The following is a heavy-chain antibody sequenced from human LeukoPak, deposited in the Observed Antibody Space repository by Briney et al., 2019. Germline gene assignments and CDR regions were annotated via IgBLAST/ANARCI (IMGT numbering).Heavy chain of an antibody. V-gene: IGHV4-39*07. CDR2: IYYSGST. CDR3: AREGYYDSSGYHSGTSY. Sequence: SDTLSLTCTVSGGSISSSSYYWGWIRQPPGKGLEWIGSIYYSGSTYYNPSLKSRVTISVDTSKNQFSLKLSSVTAADTAVYYCAREGYYDSSGYHSGTSYWGQGTLVTVSS. J-gene: IGHJ4*02. D-gene: IGHD3-22*01. CDR1: GGSISSSSYY.